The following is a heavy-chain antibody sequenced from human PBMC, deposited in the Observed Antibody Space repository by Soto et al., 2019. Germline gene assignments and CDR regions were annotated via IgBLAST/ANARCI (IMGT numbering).Heavy chain of an antibody. D-gene: IGHD6-19*01. V-gene: IGHV4-39*01. CDR1: GGSISSSSYY. CDR2: IYYSGST. Sequence: QLQLQESGPGLVKPSETLSLTCTVSGGSISSSSYYWGWIRQPPGKGLEWIGSIYYSGSTYYNPSLKSRVTISVDTSKNQFSLKLSSVTAADTAVYYCARHSRIAVAGIFDYWGQGTLLTVSS. CDR3: ARHSRIAVAGIFDY. J-gene: IGHJ4*02.